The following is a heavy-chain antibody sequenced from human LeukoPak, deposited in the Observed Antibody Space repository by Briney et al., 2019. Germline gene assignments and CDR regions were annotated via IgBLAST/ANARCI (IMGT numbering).Heavy chain of an antibody. D-gene: IGHD5-18*01. V-gene: IGHV1-24*01. CDR2: FDPEDGET. CDR1: GDTLTELS. CDR3: ATDSRGYSYGHTGGFDY. Sequence: ASVKVSCKVSGDTLTELSMHWVRQAPGKGLEWMGGFDPEDGETIYAQKFQGRVTMTEDTSTDTAYMELSSLRSEDTAVYYCATDSRGYSYGHTGGFDYWGQGTLVTVSS. J-gene: IGHJ4*02.